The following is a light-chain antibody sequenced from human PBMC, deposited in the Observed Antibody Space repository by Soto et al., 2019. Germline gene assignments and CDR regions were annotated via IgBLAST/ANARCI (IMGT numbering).Light chain of an antibody. CDR3: QQYGSSPLA. CDR1: QRVSSSF. Sequence: EIVLTQSPGTLSLSPGERATLSCRASQRVSSSFLAWYQHKPGQAPGLLIYGASSRATGIPDRFSGSGSGTDFTLTISRLEPEDVAVYYCQQYGSSPLAFGGGTKVEIK. CDR2: GAS. J-gene: IGKJ4*01. V-gene: IGKV3-20*01.